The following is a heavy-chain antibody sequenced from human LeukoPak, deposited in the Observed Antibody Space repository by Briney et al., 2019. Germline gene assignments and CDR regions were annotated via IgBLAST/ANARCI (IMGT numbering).Heavy chain of an antibody. J-gene: IGHJ4*02. CDR2: INHSGST. V-gene: IGHV4-34*01. CDR1: GGSFSGYY. CDR3: ARESYGSEAFDY. Sequence: PSETLSLTCAVYGGSFSGYYWSWIRQPPGKGLEWIGEINHSGSTNYNPPLKSRVTISVDTSKNQFSLKLSSVTAADTAVYYCARESYGSEAFDYWGQGTLVTVSS. D-gene: IGHD3-10*01.